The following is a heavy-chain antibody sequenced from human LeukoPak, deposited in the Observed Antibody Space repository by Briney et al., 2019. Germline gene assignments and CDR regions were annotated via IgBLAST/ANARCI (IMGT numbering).Heavy chain of an antibody. CDR3: ARPRVYYDSSGQFDY. Sequence: ASVTVSCKASGYTFTGYYMHWVRQAPGQGLEWMGWINPNSGGTNYAQKFQGRVTMTRDTSISTAYMELSRLRSDDTAVYYCARPRVYYDSSGQFDYWGQGTLVTVSS. V-gene: IGHV1-2*02. J-gene: IGHJ4*02. D-gene: IGHD3-22*01. CDR2: INPNSGGT. CDR1: GYTFTGYY.